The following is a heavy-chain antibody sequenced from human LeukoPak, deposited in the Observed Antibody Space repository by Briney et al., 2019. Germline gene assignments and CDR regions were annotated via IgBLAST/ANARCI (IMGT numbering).Heavy chain of an antibody. CDR2: IWYDGSNK. V-gene: IGHV3-33*01. D-gene: IGHD3-22*01. CDR3: ARDPLNYDSSGYIRYYFDY. Sequence: GGSLRLSCAASGFTFSDYGMHWVRQAPGKGLEWGAVIWYDGSNKYYADSVKGRFTISRDNSKNTLYLQMNSLRAEDTAVYYCARDPLNYDSSGYIRYYFDYWGQGTLVTVSS. CDR1: GFTFSDYG. J-gene: IGHJ4*02.